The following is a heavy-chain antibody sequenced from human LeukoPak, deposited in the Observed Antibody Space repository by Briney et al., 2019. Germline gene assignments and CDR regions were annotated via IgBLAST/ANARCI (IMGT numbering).Heavy chain of an antibody. CDR2: ISSSSSYI. CDR3: ARAVPGYSSGWYLKDDAFDI. D-gene: IGHD6-19*01. CDR1: GFTFSSYS. Sequence: GGSLRLSCAASGFTFSSYSMTWVRQAPGKGLEWVSSISSSSSYIYYADSVKGRFTISRDSAKNSLYLQMNSLRAEDTAVYYCARAVPGYSSGWYLKDDAFDIWGQGTMVTVSS. V-gene: IGHV3-21*01. J-gene: IGHJ3*02.